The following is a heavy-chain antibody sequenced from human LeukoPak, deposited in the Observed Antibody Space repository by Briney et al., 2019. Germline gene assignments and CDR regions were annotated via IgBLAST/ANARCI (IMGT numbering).Heavy chain of an antibody. Sequence: SETLSLTCTVSGGSISSYYWSWIRQPPGKGLEWIGYIYYSGGTNYNPSLKSRVTISVDRSKNQFSLKLSSVTAADTAVYYCARAFFHYYDSSGYSEYYFDYWGQGTLVTVSS. V-gene: IGHV4-59*12. CDR1: GGSISSYY. J-gene: IGHJ4*02. CDR2: IYYSGGT. D-gene: IGHD3-22*01. CDR3: ARAFFHYYDSSGYSEYYFDY.